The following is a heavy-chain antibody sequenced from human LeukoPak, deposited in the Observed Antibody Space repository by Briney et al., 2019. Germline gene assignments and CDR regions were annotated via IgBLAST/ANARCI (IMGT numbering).Heavy chain of an antibody. V-gene: IGHV4-30-2*01. CDR2: IYHSGNV. Sequence: SETLSLTCSVSGGSISSGGYYWSWIRQPPGKGLEWIGYIYHSGNVYVSASTLYNPSLKTRVSISVDLSKNQFFLDLRSLTAADTAVYYCARDLYSDVNHFDYWGQGTLVTVYS. D-gene: IGHD4-17*01. J-gene: IGHJ4*02. CDR3: ARDLYSDVNHFDY. CDR1: GGSISSGGYY.